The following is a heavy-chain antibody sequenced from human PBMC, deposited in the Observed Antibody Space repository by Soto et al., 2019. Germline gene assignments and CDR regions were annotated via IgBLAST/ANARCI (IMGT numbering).Heavy chain of an antibody. J-gene: IGHJ4*01. Sequence: QVQLVQSGAEVKKPGASVKVSCKASGYTFTSYGISWVRQAPGEGLEWMGWITPNNGNTKYAQKLPARVTMTTDTSTSTAYMALRSRGSYDPAVYYCARFDSSGLRCGFWGHGTLVTVSS. V-gene: IGHV1-18*01. CDR1: GYTFTSYG. CDR2: ITPNNGNT. D-gene: IGHD6-6*01. CDR3: ARFDSSGLRCGF.